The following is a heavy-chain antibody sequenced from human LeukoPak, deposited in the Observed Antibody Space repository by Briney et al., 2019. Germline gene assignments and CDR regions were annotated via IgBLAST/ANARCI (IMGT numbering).Heavy chain of an antibody. D-gene: IGHD6-6*01. Sequence: PGGSLRLPCAASGFTFSDYYMGWIRQAPGKGLEWISYISSSGSTIYYADSVKGRFTISRDNARNSLYLQMNSLRAEDTAVYYCARERAIASLRPYYFDYWGQGTLVTVSS. J-gene: IGHJ4*02. CDR3: ARERAIASLRPYYFDY. V-gene: IGHV3-11*01. CDR2: ISSSGSTI. CDR1: GFTFSDYY.